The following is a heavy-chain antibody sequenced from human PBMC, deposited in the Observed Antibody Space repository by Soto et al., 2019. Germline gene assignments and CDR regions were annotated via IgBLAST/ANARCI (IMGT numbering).Heavy chain of an antibody. CDR3: ARGEQYSGRIFDY. CDR1: VDIVSSNSAG. Sequence: SPTLSLTCAITVDIVSSNSAGWSCVRQSPSRGLEWLGRTYYRSKWYYEYAVSVRGRITINPDTSKNQYSLQLNSVTPEDTAVYFCARGEQYSGRIFDYWGQGTLVTVSS. V-gene: IGHV6-1*01. D-gene: IGHD1-26*01. CDR2: TYYRSKWYY. J-gene: IGHJ4*01.